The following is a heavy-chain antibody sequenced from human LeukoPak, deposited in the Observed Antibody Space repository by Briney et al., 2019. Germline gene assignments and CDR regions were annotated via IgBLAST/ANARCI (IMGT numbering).Heavy chain of an antibody. CDR2: ISYDGSNK. CDR3: AKGVESSSLDAFDI. Sequence: PGGSLRLSCAASGFTFSSYGMHWVRQAPGKGLEWVAVISYDGSNKYYADSVKGRFTISRDNSKNTLYLQMNSLRAEDTAVYYCAKGVESSSLDAFDIWGQGTMVTVSS. J-gene: IGHJ3*02. CDR1: GFTFSSYG. V-gene: IGHV3-30*18. D-gene: IGHD6-6*01.